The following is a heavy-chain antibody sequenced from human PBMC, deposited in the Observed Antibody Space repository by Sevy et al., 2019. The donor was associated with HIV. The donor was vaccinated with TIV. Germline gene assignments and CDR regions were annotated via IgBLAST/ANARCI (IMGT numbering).Heavy chain of an antibody. J-gene: IGHJ4*02. CDR3: AREDWGAEYFDY. CDR2: IYTSGST. CDR1: GDSINRGSYY. D-gene: IGHD7-27*01. Sequence: SETLSLTCTVSGDSINRGSYYWSWIRQPAGKGLEWIGRIYTSGSTDYNPSLESRVTVSLDTSKEQFSLKLTSVTAADTAVYFCAREDWGAEYFDYWGQGIRVTVSS. V-gene: IGHV4-61*02.